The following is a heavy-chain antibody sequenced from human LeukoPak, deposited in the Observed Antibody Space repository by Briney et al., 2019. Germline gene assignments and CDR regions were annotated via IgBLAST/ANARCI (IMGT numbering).Heavy chain of an antibody. CDR1: GFTFSTYA. CDR2: ISSGGGST. CDR3: AKSPLRTRILLDY. J-gene: IGHJ4*02. Sequence: GGSLRLSCAASGFTFSTYAMSWVRQAPGKGLEWVSTISSGGGSTYYAYSVKGRFTISRDNSKNTLYLQMNSLRADDTAVYYCAKSPLRTRILLDYWGQGTLVTVSS. D-gene: IGHD3-3*01. V-gene: IGHV3-23*01.